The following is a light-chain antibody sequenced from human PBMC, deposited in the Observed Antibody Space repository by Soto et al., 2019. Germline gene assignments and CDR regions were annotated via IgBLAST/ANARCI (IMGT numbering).Light chain of an antibody. V-gene: IGKV3-20*01. J-gene: IGKJ4*01. Sequence: EIVLTQSPGTLSLSPGERATLSCRASQSVSSSYLAWYQQKPGQAPRLLIYGASSRATGIPDRFSGSGSGTDSTLTISILEPEDFAVYYCQQYGSSPTFGGGTKVEIK. CDR3: QQYGSSPT. CDR2: GAS. CDR1: QSVSSSY.